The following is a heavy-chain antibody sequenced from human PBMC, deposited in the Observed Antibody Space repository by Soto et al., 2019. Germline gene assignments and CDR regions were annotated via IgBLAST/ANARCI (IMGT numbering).Heavy chain of an antibody. Sequence: ASVKVSCKASGYTFTSYDINWVRQATGQGLEWMGWMNPNSGNTGYAQKFQGRVTMTRNTSISTAYMELSSLRSEDTAVYYCARGPDPGGITGMGQHPYYYYGMDVPGQGTTVT. CDR2: MNPNSGNT. CDR1: GYTFTSYD. V-gene: IGHV1-8*01. D-gene: IGHD1-20*01. CDR3: ARGPDPGGITGMGQHPYYYYGMDV. J-gene: IGHJ6*02.